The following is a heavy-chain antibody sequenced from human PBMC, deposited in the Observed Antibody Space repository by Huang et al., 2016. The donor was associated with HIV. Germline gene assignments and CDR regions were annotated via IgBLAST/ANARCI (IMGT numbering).Heavy chain of an antibody. V-gene: IGHV3-7*01. CDR2: IKQDETEK. CDR1: TFTFGAYW. D-gene: IGHD1-1*01. Sequence: VESGGRSVQPGGSIRLSCVGSTFTFGAYWMSWVRQPPGKGLEWVANIKQDETEKYDVDSVKGRFNISRDNVKKVLFLEMDALRVEDTAIYFCATKTAGMDIWGQGTTVSVSS. J-gene: IGHJ6*02. CDR3: ATKTAGMDI.